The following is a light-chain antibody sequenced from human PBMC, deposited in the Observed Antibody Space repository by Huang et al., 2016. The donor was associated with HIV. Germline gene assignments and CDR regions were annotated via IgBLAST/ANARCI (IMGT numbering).Light chain of an antibody. CDR1: QSVSSN. J-gene: IGKJ2*01. CDR3: QQYNNWPPWYT. Sequence: EIVMTQSPATLSVSPGERATLSCRASQSVSSNLAWYQQKPGQAPRLLIYGASTRATVIQARFSGSGSGTEFNLTISSLQSEDFAVYYCQQYNNWPPWYTFGQGTKLEIK. CDR2: GAS. V-gene: IGKV3-15*01.